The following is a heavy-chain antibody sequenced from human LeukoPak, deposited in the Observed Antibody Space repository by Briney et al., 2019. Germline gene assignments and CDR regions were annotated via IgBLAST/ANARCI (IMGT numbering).Heavy chain of an antibody. J-gene: IGHJ6*02. D-gene: IGHD3-3*01. Sequence: GGSLRLSCAASEFTFSAYWMHWVRQAPGKGLEWVSYISGGSTYTNYANSVKGRFTISRDNARNSLFLQMNSLTAEDTAIYYCARSLISAVIGMDVWGQGTAVTVSS. V-gene: IGHV3-11*06. CDR2: ISGGSTYT. CDR3: ARSLISAVIGMDV. CDR1: EFTFSAYW.